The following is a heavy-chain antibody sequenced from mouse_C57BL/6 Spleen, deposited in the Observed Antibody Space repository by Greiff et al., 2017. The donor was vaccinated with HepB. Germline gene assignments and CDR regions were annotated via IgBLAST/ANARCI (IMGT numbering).Heavy chain of an antibody. CDR2: IYPRDGST. J-gene: IGHJ1*03. CDR3: ARYYDYDEGYFDV. D-gene: IGHD2-4*01. V-gene: IGHV1-85*01. Sequence: VQLVESGPELVKPGASVKLSCKASGYTFTSYDINWVKQRPGQGLEWIGWIYPRDGSTKYNEKFKGKATLTVDTSSSTAYMELHSLTSEDSAVYFCARYYDYDEGYFDVWGTGTTVTVSS. CDR1: GYTFTSYD.